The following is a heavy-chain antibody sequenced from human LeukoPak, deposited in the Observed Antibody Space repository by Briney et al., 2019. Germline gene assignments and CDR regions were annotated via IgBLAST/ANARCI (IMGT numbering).Heavy chain of an antibody. CDR2: ISGSGGST. V-gene: IGHV3-23*01. CDR3: ANAFFTTGRSGSSGYQFDY. CDR1: GFTFSSYA. Sequence: GGSLRLSCAASGFTFSSYAMSWVRQAPGKGLEWVSAISGSGGSTYYADSVKGRFTISRDNSKNTLYLQMNSLRAEDTAVYYCANAFFTTGRSGSSGYQFDYWGQGTLVTVSS. D-gene: IGHD3-22*01. J-gene: IGHJ4*02.